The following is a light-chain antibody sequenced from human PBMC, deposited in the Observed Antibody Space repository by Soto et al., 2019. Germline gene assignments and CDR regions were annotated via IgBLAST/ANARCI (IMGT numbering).Light chain of an antibody. J-gene: IGKJ4*01. Sequence: EVVLTQSPGTLSLSPGERATLRCRASQTVRNNYLAWYQQKPGQAPRLLIYDASSRATGIPDRFSAGGSGTDSTLTISRLDPEAFAGYYCQQFSSYPLTFGGGTKWIS. V-gene: IGKV3-20*01. CDR2: DAS. CDR1: QTVRNNY. CDR3: QQFSSYPLT.